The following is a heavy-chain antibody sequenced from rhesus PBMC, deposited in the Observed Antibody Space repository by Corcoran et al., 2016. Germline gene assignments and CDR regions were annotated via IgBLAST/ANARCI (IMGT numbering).Heavy chain of an antibody. V-gene: IGHV4-165*01. D-gene: IGHD3-22*01. CDR2: ISDSSRRT. Sequence: QVQLQESGPGLVKPSETLSLTCAVSGGSFSGYYWGWIRQPPGAGLEWIGYISDSSRRTDVNPSLKMRVTSATDTSKIQCSRKLISLTAADTAGYYCYGGSDYYLFDYWGQGVLVTVSS. J-gene: IGHJ4*01. CDR3: YGGSDYYLFDY. CDR1: GGSFSGYY.